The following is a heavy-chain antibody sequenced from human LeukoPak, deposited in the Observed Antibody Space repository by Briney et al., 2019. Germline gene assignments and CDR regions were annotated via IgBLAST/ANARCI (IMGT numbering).Heavy chain of an antibody. D-gene: IGHD3-10*01. Sequence: GGSLRLSCAASGFTFSSYGMHWVRQAPAKGLEWVALIQYDGSNKYYADSVKGRFTISRDNSKNTLYLQMNSLRAEDTAVYYCARVDYYGSGSYYWGQGTLVTVSS. J-gene: IGHJ4*02. CDR1: GFTFSSYG. CDR2: IQYDGSNK. V-gene: IGHV3-30*02. CDR3: ARVDYYGSGSYY.